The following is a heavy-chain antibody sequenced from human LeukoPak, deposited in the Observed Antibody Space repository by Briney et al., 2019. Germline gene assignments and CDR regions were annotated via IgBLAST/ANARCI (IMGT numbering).Heavy chain of an antibody. CDR2: MNPNSGNT. CDR3: ARGGDQADWFDP. Sequence: ASVKVSCKASGYTFTSYDINWVRQATGQGLEWMGWMNPNSGNTGYAQKFQGRVTITRNTSISTAYMELSGLRSEDTAVYYCARGGDQADWFDPWGQGTLVTVSS. V-gene: IGHV1-8*03. CDR1: GYTFTSYD. D-gene: IGHD3-10*01. J-gene: IGHJ5*02.